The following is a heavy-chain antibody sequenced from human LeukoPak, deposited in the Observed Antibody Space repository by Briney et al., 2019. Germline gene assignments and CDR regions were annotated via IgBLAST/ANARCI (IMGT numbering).Heavy chain of an antibody. J-gene: IGHJ4*02. CDR1: GFTLSSYA. CDR2: IGGSGSVT. Sequence: GGSLRLSCTASGFTLSSYAMGRVRQAPGEGLEWVSTIGGSGSVTYHADSVEGRFTISRDNFENTLYLQMNRLRAEDTAIYYCGRFYCSGATCYFFDYWGQGILVSVSS. D-gene: IGHD2-15*01. V-gene: IGHV3-23*01. CDR3: GRFYCSGATCYFFDY.